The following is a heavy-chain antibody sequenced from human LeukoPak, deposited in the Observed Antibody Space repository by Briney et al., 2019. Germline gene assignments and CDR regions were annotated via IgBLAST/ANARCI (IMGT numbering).Heavy chain of an antibody. D-gene: IGHD6-25*01. V-gene: IGHV4-4*02. Sequence: SETLFLTCGVSGGSVSSTTWWTWIRQPPGKGLEWIGEVHLDGRTNFNPSLKSRLTMSVDLSENHVSLKLTSVTAADTAVYYCAREGGFYRPLDYSGQGTLVTVSS. J-gene: IGHJ4*02. CDR3: AREGGFYRPLDY. CDR2: VHLDGRT. CDR1: GGSVSSTTW.